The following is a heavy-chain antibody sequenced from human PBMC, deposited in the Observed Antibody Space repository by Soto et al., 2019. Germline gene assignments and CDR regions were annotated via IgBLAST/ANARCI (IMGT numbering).Heavy chain of an antibody. Sequence: EVQLVESGGGLVQPGGSLRLSCVVSGVTFSTYSMNWVRQAPGRGLEWVAYIDSVTGIINYAESVKGRFIISRDNVEKTLFLQMNSLRYEDTAVYYCATAARAYWGQGALVTVSS. CDR3: ATAARAY. CDR1: GVTFSTYS. V-gene: IGHV3-48*02. J-gene: IGHJ4*02. CDR2: IDSVTGII.